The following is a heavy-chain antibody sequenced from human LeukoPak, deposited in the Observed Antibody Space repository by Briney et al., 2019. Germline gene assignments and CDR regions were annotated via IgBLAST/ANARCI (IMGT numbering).Heavy chain of an antibody. J-gene: IGHJ3*02. D-gene: IGHD3-22*01. CDR1: GGSISSHY. V-gene: IGHV4-59*11. CDR2: IYYSGST. CDR3: ASRPYYYDSSGYYTFDI. Sequence: PSETLSLTCTVSGGSISSHYWSWIRQPPGKGLEWIGYIYYSGSTNYNPSLKSRVTISVDTSKNQFSLKLSSVTAADTAVYYCASRPYYYDSSGYYTFDIWGQGTMVTVSS.